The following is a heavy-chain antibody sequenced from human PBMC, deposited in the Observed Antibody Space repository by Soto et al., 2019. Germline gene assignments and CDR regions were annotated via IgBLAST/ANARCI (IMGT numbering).Heavy chain of an antibody. CDR2: INHSGST. J-gene: IGHJ4*02. V-gene: IGHV4-34*01. CDR1: GGSFSGYY. CDR3: ARGGRRGSSTY. Sequence: QVQLQQWGAGLLKPSETLSLTCAVYGGSFSGYYWSWIRQPPGKGLEWIGEINHSGSTNYNPSLKSRVTISVDTSKNQFSLNLSSVTAADTAVYYCARGGRRGSSTYWGQGTLVTVSS. D-gene: IGHD2-2*01.